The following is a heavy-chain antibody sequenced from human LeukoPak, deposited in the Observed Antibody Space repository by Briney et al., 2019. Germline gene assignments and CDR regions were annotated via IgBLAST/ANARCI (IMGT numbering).Heavy chain of an antibody. CDR1: GFTFSSYS. D-gene: IGHD5-24*01. CDR3: ARNLGDGYPFDY. Sequence: GRSLRLSCAAPGFTFSSYSMHWVRQAPGKGLEWVAVISYDGSHKYYGDSVKGRFTISRDNSKNTLYLQMNSLRAEDTAVFYCARNLGDGYPFDYWGQGTLVTVSS. CDR2: ISYDGSHK. V-gene: IGHV3-30-3*01. J-gene: IGHJ4*02.